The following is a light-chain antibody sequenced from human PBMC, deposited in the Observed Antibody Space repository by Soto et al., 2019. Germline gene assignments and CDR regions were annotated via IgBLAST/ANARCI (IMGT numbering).Light chain of an antibody. J-gene: IGKJ5*01. CDR2: GAS. CDR1: QSVSSSY. V-gene: IGKV3-20*01. CDR3: QQYGSPIT. Sequence: IVLTQSPGILSLSPGERATLSCRASQSVSSSYLAWYQQKPGQAPRLLIYGASSRATGIPDRFSGSGSGTDFTLTISRLEPEDFAVYYCQQYGSPITFGQGTRLEIK.